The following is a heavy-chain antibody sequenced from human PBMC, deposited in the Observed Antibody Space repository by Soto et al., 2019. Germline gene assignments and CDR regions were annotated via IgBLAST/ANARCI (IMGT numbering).Heavy chain of an antibody. J-gene: IGHJ4*02. Sequence: EVKLVASGGGLVQPGGSLRLSCAASGFTFRNYCLGWVRQAPGKGLEWVANINEDGSEEYYVDSVRGRFIISRDNARNSLFLQMNSLRAEDTAIYYCARIEIGSYDYWGQGTLVTVSS. CDR1: GFTFRNYC. V-gene: IGHV3-7*01. D-gene: IGHD1-26*01. CDR2: INEDGSEE. CDR3: ARIEIGSYDY.